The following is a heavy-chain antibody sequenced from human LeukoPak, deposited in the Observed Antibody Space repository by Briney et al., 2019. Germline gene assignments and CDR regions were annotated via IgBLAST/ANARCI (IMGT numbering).Heavy chain of an antibody. Sequence: GASVKVSCTASGYTFTGYYMHWVRQAPGQGLEWMGWINPNSGGTNYAQKFKARVTMTRDPSISTAYMELSRLRSDDTAVYYCACLPPRTTGAFDIWGQGTTVTVSS. V-gene: IGHV1-2*02. CDR2: INPNSGGT. D-gene: IGHD1-14*01. J-gene: IGHJ3*02. CDR3: ACLPPRTTGAFDI. CDR1: GYTFTGYY.